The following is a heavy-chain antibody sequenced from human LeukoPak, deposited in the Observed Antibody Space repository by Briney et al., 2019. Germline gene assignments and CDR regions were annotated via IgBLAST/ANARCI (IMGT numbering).Heavy chain of an antibody. V-gene: IGHV1-2*06. D-gene: IGHD2-15*01. CDR3: ARVELNPGYCSGGSCYLDY. J-gene: IGHJ4*02. Sequence: GASVKVSCKASGYTFTGYYIHWVRQAPGQGLEWMGRINPNSGGTNYAQKVQGRVTMSRDTSSSTAYMELSRLRSDDTAVYYCARVELNPGYCSGGSCYLDYWGQGTLVTVSS. CDR1: GYTFTGYY. CDR2: INPNSGGT.